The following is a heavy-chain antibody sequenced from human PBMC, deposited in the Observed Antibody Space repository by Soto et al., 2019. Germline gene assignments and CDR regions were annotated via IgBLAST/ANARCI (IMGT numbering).Heavy chain of an antibody. J-gene: IGHJ4*02. CDR2: FDPEDGET. CDR3: ATDRGGSYPYYFDY. V-gene: IGHV1-24*01. CDR1: GYTLTELS. D-gene: IGHD1-26*01. Sequence: ASVKVSCKVSGYTLTELSMHWVRQAPGKGLEWTGGFDPEDGETIYAQKFQGRVTMTEDTSTDTAYMELSSLRSEDTAVYYCATDRGGSYPYYFDYWGQGTLVTVSS.